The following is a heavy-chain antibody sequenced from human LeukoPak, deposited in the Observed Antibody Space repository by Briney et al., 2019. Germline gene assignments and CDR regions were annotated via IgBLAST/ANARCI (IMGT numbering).Heavy chain of an antibody. V-gene: IGHV3-30*04. Sequence: GGPLRLSCAASGFTFSSYAMHWVRQAPGKGLEWVAVISYDGSNKYYADSVKGRFTISRDNSKNTLYLQMNSLRAEDTAVYYCARGGIAVAGTSPGLDYWGQGTLVTVSS. D-gene: IGHD6-19*01. CDR1: GFTFSSYA. J-gene: IGHJ4*02. CDR2: ISYDGSNK. CDR3: ARGGIAVAGTSPGLDY.